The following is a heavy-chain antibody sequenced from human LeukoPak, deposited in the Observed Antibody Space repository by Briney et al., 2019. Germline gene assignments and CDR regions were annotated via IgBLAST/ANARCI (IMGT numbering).Heavy chain of an antibody. Sequence: PSETLSLTCTVSGGSINSYYWSWIRQPPGKGPEWIGYIYYSGSTNYNPSLKSRVTISVDTSKNQFSLKLSSVTAADTAVYYCASSWGGMALLPLSFDYWGQGTLVTVSS. D-gene: IGHD2-15*01. CDR1: GGSINSYY. CDR2: IYYSGST. CDR3: ASSWGGMALLPLSFDY. J-gene: IGHJ4*02. V-gene: IGHV4-59*01.